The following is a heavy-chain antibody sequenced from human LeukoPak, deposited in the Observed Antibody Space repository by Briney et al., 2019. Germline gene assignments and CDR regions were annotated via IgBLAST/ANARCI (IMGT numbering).Heavy chain of an antibody. J-gene: IGHJ4*02. Sequence: GGSLRPSCAASGFTFSSYWMSWVRQAPGKGLEWVANIKQDGSEKYYVDSVKGRFTISRDSAKNSLYLQMNSLRAEDTAVYYCATLGGGYCSGGNCYATNWGQGTLVTVSS. CDR1: GFTFSSYW. CDR2: IKQDGSEK. V-gene: IGHV3-7*01. D-gene: IGHD2-15*01. CDR3: ATLGGGYCSGGNCYATN.